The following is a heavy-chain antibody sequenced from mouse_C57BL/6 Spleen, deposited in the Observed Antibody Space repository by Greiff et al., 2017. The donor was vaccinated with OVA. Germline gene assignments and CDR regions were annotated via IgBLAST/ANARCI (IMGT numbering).Heavy chain of an antibody. V-gene: IGHV10-3*01. CDR2: IRSKSSNYAT. D-gene: IGHD1-1*01. J-gene: IGHJ1*03. CDR1: GFTFNTYA. CDR3: VREEFWYGDWYFDV. Sequence: EVQLVESGGGLVQPKGSLKLSCAASGFTFNTYAMHWVRQAPGKGLEWVARIRSKSSNYATYYADSVKDRFTISRDDSQSMLYLQMNNLKTEDTAMYYCVREEFWYGDWYFDVWGTGTTVTVSS.